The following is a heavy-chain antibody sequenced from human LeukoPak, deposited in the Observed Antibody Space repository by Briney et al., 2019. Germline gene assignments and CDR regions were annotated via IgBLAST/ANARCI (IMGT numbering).Heavy chain of an antibody. Sequence: SETLSLTCTVSGGSISSSSYYWGWIRQPPGKGLEWIGSIYYSGSTYYNPSLKSRVTISVDTSKNQFSLKLSSVTAADTAVYYCARSPVGPRRIYYFDYWGQGTLVTVYS. J-gene: IGHJ4*02. V-gene: IGHV4-39*07. CDR2: IYYSGST. CDR3: ARSPVGPRRIYYFDY. D-gene: IGHD2-15*01. CDR1: GGSISSSSYY.